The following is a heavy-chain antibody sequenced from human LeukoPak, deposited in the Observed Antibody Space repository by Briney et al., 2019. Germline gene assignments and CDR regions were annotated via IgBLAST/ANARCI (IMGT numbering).Heavy chain of an antibody. V-gene: IGHV4-30-4*02. CDR2: IYYSGST. CDR3: ARAVVDDAFDI. CDR1: GGSISSGDYY. D-gene: IGHD3-22*01. Sequence: YPSETLSLTCTVSGGSISSGDYYWSWIRQPTGKGLEWIGYIYYSGSTYYNPSLKSRVTISVDTSKNRFSLKLGSVTAADTAVYYCARAVVDDAFDIWGQGTMVTVSS. J-gene: IGHJ3*02.